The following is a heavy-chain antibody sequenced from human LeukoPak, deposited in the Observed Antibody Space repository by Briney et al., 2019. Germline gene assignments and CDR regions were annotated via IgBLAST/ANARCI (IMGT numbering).Heavy chain of an antibody. CDR2: ISGSGINT. CDR1: GFTFSNYA. D-gene: IGHD6-19*01. V-gene: IGHV3-23*01. J-gene: IGHJ3*01. Sequence: GGSLRLSCAASGFTFSNYAMSWVRQAPGKGLEWVSTISGSGINTYYQDSVKGRFTISRDNSKNKLYLQMNSLRAEDTAVYYCAKERDSSGWPSDASDVWGQGTMVTVSS. CDR3: AKERDSSGWPSDASDV.